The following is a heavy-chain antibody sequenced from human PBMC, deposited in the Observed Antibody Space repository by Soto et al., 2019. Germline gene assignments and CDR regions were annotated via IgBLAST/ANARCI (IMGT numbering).Heavy chain of an antibody. CDR1: GYSFTSYW. J-gene: IGHJ6*02. D-gene: IGHD6-19*01. V-gene: IGHV5-10-1*01. Sequence: GESLTISCKGSGYSFTSYWISWVRQMPGKGLEWMGRIDPSDSYTNYSPSFQGHVTISADKSISTAYLQWSSLKASDTAMYYCASGIAVAGKSHYYYYYGMDVWGQGTTVTVSS. CDR2: IDPSDSYT. CDR3: ASGIAVAGKSHYYYYYGMDV.